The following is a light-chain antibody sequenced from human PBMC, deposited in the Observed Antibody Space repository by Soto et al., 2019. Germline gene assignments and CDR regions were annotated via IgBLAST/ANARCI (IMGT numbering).Light chain of an antibody. J-gene: IGLJ2*01. CDR3: QSYDSSLSGVV. CDR1: SSNNGAGYD. V-gene: IGLV1-40*01. Sequence: QSVLTQPPSVSGAPGQRVTISCTGSSSNNGAGYDVHWYQQLPGTAPKLLIYNNNNRPSGVPDRFSGSKSVTSASLAITGLQADDEADYYCQSYDSSLSGVVFGGGTKLTVL. CDR2: NNN.